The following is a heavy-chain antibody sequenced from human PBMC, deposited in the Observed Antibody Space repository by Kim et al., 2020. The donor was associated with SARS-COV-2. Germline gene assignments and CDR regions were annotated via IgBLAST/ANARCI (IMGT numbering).Heavy chain of an antibody. CDR1: GGSISSYY. V-gene: IGHV4-59*01. J-gene: IGHJ3*02. Sequence: SETLSLTCTVSGGSISSYYWSWIRQPPGKGLEWIGYIYYSGSTNYNPSLKSRVTISVDTSKNQFSLKLSSVTAADTAVYYCARAFDYYDSSGYYGDAFDIWGQGTMVTVSS. CDR3: ARAFDYYDSSGYYGDAFDI. CDR2: IYYSGST. D-gene: IGHD3-22*01.